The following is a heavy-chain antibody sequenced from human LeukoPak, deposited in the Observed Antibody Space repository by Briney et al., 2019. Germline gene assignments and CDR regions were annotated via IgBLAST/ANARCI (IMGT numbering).Heavy chain of an antibody. D-gene: IGHD6-13*01. CDR3: ARVPSSSWSGGDY. J-gene: IGHJ4*02. V-gene: IGHV1-2*02. CDR1: GYTFTGYY. CDR2: INPNSGGT. Sequence: ASVKVSCKASGYTFTGYYMHWVRQAPGQGLEWMGWINPNSGGTNYAQKFQGRVTMTRDTSISTAYMELSRLRSDDTAVYYCARVPSSSWSGGDYWGQGTLVTVSS.